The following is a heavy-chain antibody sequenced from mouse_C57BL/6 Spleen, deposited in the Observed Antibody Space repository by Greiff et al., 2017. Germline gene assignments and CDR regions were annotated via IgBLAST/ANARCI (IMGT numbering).Heavy chain of an antibody. V-gene: IGHV6-6*01. CDR1: GFTFSDAW. Sequence: EVQLVESGGGLVQPGGSMKLSCAASGFTFSDAWMDWVRQSPEKGLEWVAEIRNKANNHATYYAESVKGRFTISRDDSKSSVYLQMNSLRAEDTGIYYCTREIYYYGSSYVSYWYFDVWGTGTTVTVSS. J-gene: IGHJ1*03. D-gene: IGHD1-1*01. CDR2: IRNKANNHAT. CDR3: TREIYYYGSSYVSYWYFDV.